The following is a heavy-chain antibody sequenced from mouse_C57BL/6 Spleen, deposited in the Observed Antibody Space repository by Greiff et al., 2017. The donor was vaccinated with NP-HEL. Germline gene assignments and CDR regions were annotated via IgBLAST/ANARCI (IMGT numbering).Heavy chain of an antibody. CDR3: ARASDADDMDY. V-gene: IGHV1-85*01. CDR2: INPSDGST. D-gene: IGHD2-3*01. Sequence: VQLQESGAELVKPGASVKLSCKASGYTFTSYDMNWVKQRPGQGLEWIGGINPSDGSTNYNEKIKGKATLTVDTSSSTAYMELRSLTSEDSAVYFCARASDADDMDYWGQGTSVTVSS. CDR1: GYTFTSYD. J-gene: IGHJ4*01.